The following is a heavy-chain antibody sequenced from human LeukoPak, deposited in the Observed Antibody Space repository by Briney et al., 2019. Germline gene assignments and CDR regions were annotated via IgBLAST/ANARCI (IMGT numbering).Heavy chain of an antibody. CDR1: GGSISSGGYY. Sequence: SETLSLTCTASGGSISSGGYYWNWIRQPPGKGLEWIGEINHSGSTNYNPSLKSRVTISVDTSKNQFSLKLSSVTAADTAVYYCARVLSGSYGYWGQGTLVTVSS. CDR2: INHSGST. J-gene: IGHJ4*02. D-gene: IGHD1-26*01. CDR3: ARVLSGSYGY. V-gene: IGHV4-34*01.